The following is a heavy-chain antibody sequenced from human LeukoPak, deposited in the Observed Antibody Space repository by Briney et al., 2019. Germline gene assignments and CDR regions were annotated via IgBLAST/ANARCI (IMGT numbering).Heavy chain of an antibody. CDR2: ISYDGTDT. D-gene: IGHD3-16*01. Sequence: GGSLRLSCAASGFTLSTYAMHWVRQAPGKGLEWVAVISYDGTDTYYADSVKGRFTVSRDTSKNSLYLQMNSLRPEDTAVFYCARIRGGPIDYWGQGTLVTVSS. J-gene: IGHJ4*02. CDR3: ARIRGGPIDY. V-gene: IGHV3-30-3*01. CDR1: GFTLSTYA.